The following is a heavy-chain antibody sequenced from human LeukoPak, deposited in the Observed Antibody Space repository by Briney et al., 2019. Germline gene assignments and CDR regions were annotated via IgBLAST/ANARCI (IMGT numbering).Heavy chain of an antibody. J-gene: IGHJ5*02. Sequence: PSQTLSLTCAVSGGSISSGGYSGSWIRQPPGKGLEWIGYIYHSGSTYYNPSLKSRVTISVDRSKNQFSLKLSSVTAADTAVYYCARARDGYKSGAPTNWFDPWGQGTLVTVSS. CDR1: GGSISSGGYS. CDR2: IYHSGST. V-gene: IGHV4-30-2*01. D-gene: IGHD5-24*01. CDR3: ARARDGYKSGAPTNWFDP.